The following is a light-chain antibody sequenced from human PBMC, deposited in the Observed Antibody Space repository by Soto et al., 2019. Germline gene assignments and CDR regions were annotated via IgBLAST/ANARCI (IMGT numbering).Light chain of an antibody. CDR2: EVS. J-gene: IGLJ2*01. V-gene: IGLV2-14*01. CDR3: SSYTSSSLV. CDR1: SSDVGGYNY. Sequence: QSALTQPASVSGSPGQSITISCTGTSSDVGGYNYVSWYQQHPGKAPKLMIYEVSNRPSGVSNRFSGSKSGNTASLTISGIQAEDSADYYCSSYTSSSLVFGGGTQLTVL.